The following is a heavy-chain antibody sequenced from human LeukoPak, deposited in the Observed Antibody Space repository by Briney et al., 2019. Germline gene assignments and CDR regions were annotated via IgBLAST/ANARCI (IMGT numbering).Heavy chain of an antibody. CDR3: AKLSDSSGWTYYYAMDV. Sequence: GGSLRLSCAASRLTFSSYAVSWVRQAPGKGLEWVSAISGSGGSTYYADSVKGRFTISRDNSKNTLYLQMNSLRAEDTAVYYCAKLSDSSGWTYYYAMDVWGQGTTVTVSS. V-gene: IGHV3-23*01. CDR2: ISGSGGST. D-gene: IGHD6-19*01. J-gene: IGHJ6*02. CDR1: RLTFSSYA.